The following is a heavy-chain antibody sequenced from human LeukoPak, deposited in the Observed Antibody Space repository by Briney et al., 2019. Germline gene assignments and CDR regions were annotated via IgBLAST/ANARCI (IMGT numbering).Heavy chain of an antibody. CDR3: ARPSYGDYARDAFDI. D-gene: IGHD4-17*01. Sequence: SETLSLTCTVSGGSISSYYWSWIRQPPGKGLEWIGYIYYSGSTNYNPSLKSRVTISVDTSKNQFSLKLSSVTAADTAVYYCARPSYGDYARDAFDIWGQGTMVTVSS. V-gene: IGHV4-59*01. J-gene: IGHJ3*02. CDR1: GGSISSYY. CDR2: IYYSGST.